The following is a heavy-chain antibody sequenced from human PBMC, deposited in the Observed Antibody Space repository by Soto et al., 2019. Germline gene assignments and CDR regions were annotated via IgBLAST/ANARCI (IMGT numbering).Heavy chain of an antibody. CDR2: INAGNGNT. V-gene: IGHV1-3*01. CDR3: ARDMGSGLSDY. D-gene: IGHD3-10*01. Sequence: QVQLVQSGAEVKKPGASVKVSCKASGYTFTSYAMDWVRQAPGQRLEWMGWINAGNGNTKYSQKFQGRVTITRDTPGSKAYMELGTRRSEAPAVYYCARDMGSGLSDYGAQGPLAPVS. CDR1: GYTFTSYA. J-gene: IGHJ4*02.